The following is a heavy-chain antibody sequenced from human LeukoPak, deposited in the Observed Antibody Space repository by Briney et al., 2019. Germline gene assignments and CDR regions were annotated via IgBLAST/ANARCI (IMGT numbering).Heavy chain of an antibody. CDR3: ARGFYSPHY. D-gene: IGHD4-11*01. CDR2: IYYSGRT. CDR1: GGSTSSDY. Sequence: SETLSLTCTVSGGSTSSDYWSWIRQPPGKGLEWIGYIYYSGRTYYNPSLKSRITISVDTSKNQFSLKLSSVTAADTAVYYCARGFYSPHYWGQGTLVSVSS. J-gene: IGHJ4*02. V-gene: IGHV4-59*01.